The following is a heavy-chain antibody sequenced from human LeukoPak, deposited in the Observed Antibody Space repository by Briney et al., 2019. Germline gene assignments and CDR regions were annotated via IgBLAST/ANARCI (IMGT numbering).Heavy chain of an antibody. Sequence: GGSLRLSCAASGFTVSSNYMSWVRQVPGKGLERVSVIYSGGTTYYADSVKGRFTISRDNSKNTVYLQMNSLRAEDTVVYYCARGSGYSYGLDYWGQGTLVTVSS. CDR3: ARGSGYSYGLDY. D-gene: IGHD5-18*01. J-gene: IGHJ4*02. CDR2: IYSGGTT. CDR1: GFTVSSNY. V-gene: IGHV3-53*01.